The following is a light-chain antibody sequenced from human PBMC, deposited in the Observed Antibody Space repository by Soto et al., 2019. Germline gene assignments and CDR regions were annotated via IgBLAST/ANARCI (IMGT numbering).Light chain of an antibody. CDR1: QSISNS. J-gene: IGKJ2*01. CDR3: XQTXSPPYT. CDR2: VAS. Sequence: DIQMTQSLSSLSASVGDTVTITCRASQSISNSLSWYQQKPGKAPKFLIYVASTLQRGVPSRFSGSGSGTDFTLTISSLQPEDVATXXXXQTXSPPYTFGQGTKLEIK. V-gene: IGKV1-39*01.